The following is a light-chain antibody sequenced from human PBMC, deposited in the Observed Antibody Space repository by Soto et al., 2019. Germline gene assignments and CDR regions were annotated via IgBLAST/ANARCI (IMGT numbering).Light chain of an antibody. Sequence: DIQMTQSPSTLSASVGDTVTITCRASQSVSNWLAWYQLKPGKAPNLLIYKASSLESGVPSRFSGSGSGTEFTLTITSLQPDEFATYYCQQYNSFSWTFGQGTKVEIK. CDR1: QSVSNW. CDR2: KAS. J-gene: IGKJ1*01. V-gene: IGKV1-5*03. CDR3: QQYNSFSWT.